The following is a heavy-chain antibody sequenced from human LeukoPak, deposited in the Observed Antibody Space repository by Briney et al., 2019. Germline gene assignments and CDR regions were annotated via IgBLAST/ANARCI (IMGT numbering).Heavy chain of an antibody. D-gene: IGHD4-11*01. CDR3: AKDIQRGFDYTNSLDY. Sequence: PGGSLRLSCAASGFMFTDYGMHWVRQAPGKGLEWVAVIWSDGTNKYYSDSVKGRFAISRDDSNDMVYLQMNRLRAEDTAVYYCAKDIQRGFDYTNSLDYWGQGALVTVSS. CDR1: GFMFTDYG. V-gene: IGHV3-33*06. CDR2: IWSDGTNK. J-gene: IGHJ4*02.